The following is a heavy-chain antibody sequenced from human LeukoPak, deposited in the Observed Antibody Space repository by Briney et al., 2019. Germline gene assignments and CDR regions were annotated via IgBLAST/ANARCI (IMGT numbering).Heavy chain of an antibody. CDR2: IYHSGST. CDR1: GGSISSSNW. V-gene: IGHV4-4*02. D-gene: IGHD3-22*01. Sequence: SETLSLTCAVSGGSISSSNWWSWVHQPPGKGLEWIGKIYHSGSTNYNPSLKSRVTISVDKSKNQFSLKLSSVTAADTAVYYCARRYYYDSSGYLGFDYWGQGTLVTVSS. J-gene: IGHJ4*02. CDR3: ARRYYYDSSGYLGFDY.